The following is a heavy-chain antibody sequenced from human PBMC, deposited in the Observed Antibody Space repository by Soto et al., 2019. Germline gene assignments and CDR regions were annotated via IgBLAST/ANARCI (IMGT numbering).Heavy chain of an antibody. CDR3: VRTSLVVAAATREDY. Sequence: EVQLVESGGGLVQPGESLRLSCAASGFTFSSYWMHWVRQAPGKGLVWVSRINSDGSRTSYAVSVKGRFTISRDNAKNTLYLQMNSLRAEDTAVYYCVRTSLVVAAATREDYWGQGTLVTVSS. CDR2: INSDGSRT. D-gene: IGHD2-15*01. V-gene: IGHV3-74*01. J-gene: IGHJ4*02. CDR1: GFTFSSYW.